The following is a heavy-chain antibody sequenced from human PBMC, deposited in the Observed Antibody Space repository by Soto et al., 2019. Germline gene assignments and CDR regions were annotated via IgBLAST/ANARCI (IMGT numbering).Heavy chain of an antibody. V-gene: IGHV3-23*01. Sequence: GGSLRLSCAASGFTFSSDAMNWVRQAPGKGLEWVSAISGTGGSTYYAESVKGRFTSSRDNSKNTLYLLMNSLRADDTAVYYCAKDALPRAPCYFDYWGQGTLVTVSS. J-gene: IGHJ4*02. CDR3: AKDALPRAPCYFDY. CDR1: GFTFSSDA. CDR2: ISGTGGST.